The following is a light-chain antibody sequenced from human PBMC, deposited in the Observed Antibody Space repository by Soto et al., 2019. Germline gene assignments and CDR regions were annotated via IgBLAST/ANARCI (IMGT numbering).Light chain of an antibody. CDR1: SSDVGGYNY. CDR2: DVS. J-gene: IGLJ2*01. V-gene: IGLV2-11*01. CDR3: CSYAGSHFL. Sequence: QSALTQPRSVSGSPGQSVTISCTGTSSDVGGYNYVSWYQQHPGKAPKRMIYDVSQRPSGVPDRFSGSKSGNTASLTISGLQDEDEADYYCCSYAGSHFLFGGGTKLTVL.